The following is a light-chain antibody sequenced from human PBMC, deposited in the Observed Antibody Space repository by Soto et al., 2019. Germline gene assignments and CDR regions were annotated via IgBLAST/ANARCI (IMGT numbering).Light chain of an antibody. CDR3: SSYTSSSTWL. J-gene: IGLJ3*02. CDR1: SSDVGGYNY. CDR2: DVS. Sequence: QSALTQPASVSGSPGQSITISCTGTSSDVGGYNYVSWYQQHPGKAPKVMIYDVSNRPSGVSNRFSGSKSGNTASLTISGLQAEDEADYYCSSYTSSSTWLFGGGTKVT. V-gene: IGLV2-14*01.